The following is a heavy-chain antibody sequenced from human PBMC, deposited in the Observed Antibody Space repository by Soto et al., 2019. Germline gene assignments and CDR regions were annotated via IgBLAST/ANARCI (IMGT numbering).Heavy chain of an antibody. J-gene: IGHJ4*02. V-gene: IGHV3-30*18. CDR1: GFTFSSYG. Sequence: GGSLRLSCAASGFTFSSYGMHWVRQAPGKGLEWVAVISYDGSNKYYADSVKGRFTISRDNSKNTLYLQMNSLRAEDTAVYYCAKPVYPTTTVTTLDFDYWGQGTLVTVSS. CDR3: AKPVYPTTTVTTLDFDY. CDR2: ISYDGSNK. D-gene: IGHD4-17*01.